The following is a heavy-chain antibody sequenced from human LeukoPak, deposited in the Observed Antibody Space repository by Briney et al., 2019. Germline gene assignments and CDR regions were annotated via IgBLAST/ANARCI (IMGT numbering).Heavy chain of an antibody. Sequence: PSETLSLTCAVYGGSFSGYYWSWIRQPPGKGLEWIGEINHSGSTNYNPSLKSRVTISVDTSKNQFSLKLSSVTAADTAVYYCARDGPYGDWYFDLWGRGTLVTVSS. CDR3: ARDGPYGDWYFDL. CDR2: INHSGST. D-gene: IGHD4-17*01. V-gene: IGHV4-34*01. J-gene: IGHJ2*01. CDR1: GGSFSGYY.